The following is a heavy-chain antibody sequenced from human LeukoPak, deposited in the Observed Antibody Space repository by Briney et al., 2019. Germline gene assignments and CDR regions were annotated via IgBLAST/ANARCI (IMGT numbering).Heavy chain of an antibody. CDR2: INPNSGGT. D-gene: IGHD1-26*01. Sequence: ASVKVSCKASGYTLTGYYMHWVRQAPGQGLEWMGWINPNSGGTNYAQTFQGRVTITRDTSINTPYMELSRLGVDDSAVYYCAREGAGRNDYWGQGTLVTVSS. J-gene: IGHJ4*02. CDR1: GYTLTGYY. V-gene: IGHV1-2*02. CDR3: AREGAGRNDY.